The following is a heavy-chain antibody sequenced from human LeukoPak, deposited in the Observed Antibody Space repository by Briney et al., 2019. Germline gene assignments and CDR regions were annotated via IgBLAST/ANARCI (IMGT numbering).Heavy chain of an antibody. CDR1: GFTFNNAW. J-gene: IGHJ4*02. V-gene: IGHV3-15*01. D-gene: IGHD6-13*01. CDR3: TTDGTYGSSWYLRY. CDR2: IKSKTDGGTT. Sequence: TGGSLRLSCAASGFTFNNAWMSWVRQAPGKGLEWVGRIKSKTDGGTTDYAAPVKGRFTISRDDSKNTLYLQMNSLKTEDTAVYYCTTDGTYGSSWYLRYWGQGTLVTVSS.